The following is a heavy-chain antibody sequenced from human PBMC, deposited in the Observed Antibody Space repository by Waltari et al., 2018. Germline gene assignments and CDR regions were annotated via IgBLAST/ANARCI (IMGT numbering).Heavy chain of an antibody. Sequence: EVQLLESGGGLVQPGGSLRLSCAASGFTFSSYAMSWVRQAPGKGLEWVSAISGSGGSTYYAYSVKGRFTISRDKSKNTLYLQMNSLRAEDTAVYYCAKAILAVQLEFDYWGQGTLVIVSS. D-gene: IGHD5-18*01. CDR3: AKAILAVQLEFDY. V-gene: IGHV3-23*01. J-gene: IGHJ4*02. CDR1: GFTFSSYA. CDR2: ISGSGGST.